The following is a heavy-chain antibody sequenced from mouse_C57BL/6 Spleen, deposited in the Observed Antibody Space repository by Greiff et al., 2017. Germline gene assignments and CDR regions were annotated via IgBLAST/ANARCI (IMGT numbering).Heavy chain of an antibody. V-gene: IGHV5-4*01. CDR1: GFTFSSYA. CDR2: ISDGGSYT. CDR3: ARGSDYDVWYFDY. D-gene: IGHD2-4*01. J-gene: IGHJ2*01. Sequence: DVHLVESGGGLVKPGGSLKLSCAASGFTFSSYAMSWVRQTPEKRLEWVATISDGGSYTYYPDNVKGRFTISRDNAKNNLYLQMSHLKSEDTAMYYCARGSDYDVWYFDYWGQGTTLTVSS.